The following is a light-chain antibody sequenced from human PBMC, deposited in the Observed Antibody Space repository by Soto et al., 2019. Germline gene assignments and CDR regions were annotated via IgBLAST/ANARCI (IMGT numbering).Light chain of an antibody. Sequence: DIQMTQSPSSLSASVGDRVTITCRASQSISTYLNWYQQKPGKAPKLLMHAASSLDRGVPSRFSGSGSGTDSTLTISSLQPEDFATYYCQQSYRTPRTFGQGTKVDIK. CDR2: AAS. CDR1: QSISTY. V-gene: IGKV1-39*01. J-gene: IGKJ1*01. CDR3: QQSYRTPRT.